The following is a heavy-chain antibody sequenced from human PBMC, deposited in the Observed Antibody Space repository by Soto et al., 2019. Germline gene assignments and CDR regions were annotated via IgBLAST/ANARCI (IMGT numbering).Heavy chain of an antibody. Sequence: GGSLRLSCAASGFTFSSYAMSWVRQAPGKGLEWVSAISGSGGTTYSADSVKGRSTISRDNSKKTLYLQMNSLRAEDTAVYYCAVTNCGGDCFAPHFEYWGQGTLVTVSS. CDR2: ISGSGGTT. D-gene: IGHD2-21*02. V-gene: IGHV3-23*01. J-gene: IGHJ4*02. CDR1: GFTFSSYA. CDR3: AVTNCGGDCFAPHFEY.